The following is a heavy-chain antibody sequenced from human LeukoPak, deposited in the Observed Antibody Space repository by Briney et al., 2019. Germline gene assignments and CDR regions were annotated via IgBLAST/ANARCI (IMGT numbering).Heavy chain of an antibody. CDR3: ARQAGGYYDSSGYRDFDY. J-gene: IGHJ4*02. CDR1: GGSISSSSYY. V-gene: IGHV4-39*01. CDR2: IYYSGST. Sequence: PSETLSLTCTVSGGSISSSSYYWGWIRQPPGKGLEWFGSIYYSGSTYYNPSPKSRVTISVDTSKTQFSLKLSSVTAADTAVYYCARQAGGYYDSSGYRDFDYWGQGTLVTVSS. D-gene: IGHD3-22*01.